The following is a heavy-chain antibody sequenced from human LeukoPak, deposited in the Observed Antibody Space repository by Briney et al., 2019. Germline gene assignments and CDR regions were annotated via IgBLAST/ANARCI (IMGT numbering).Heavy chain of an antibody. Sequence: ASVKVSCKASGYTFTGYYMHWVRQAPGQGLEWMGWINPNSGGTNYAQTFQGRVTMTRDTSISTAYMELSRLRSDDTAVYYCARGGPSKGGSLVYWGQGTLVTVSS. J-gene: IGHJ4*02. CDR3: ARGGPSKGGSLVY. CDR2: INPNSGGT. D-gene: IGHD1-26*01. CDR1: GYTFTGYY. V-gene: IGHV1-2*02.